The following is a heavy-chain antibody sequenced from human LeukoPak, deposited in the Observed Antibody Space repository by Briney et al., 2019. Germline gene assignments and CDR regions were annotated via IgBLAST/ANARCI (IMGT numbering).Heavy chain of an antibody. CDR2: ISTSSRYI. V-gene: IGHV3-21*01. CDR1: GFTFNKYA. D-gene: IGHD3-22*01. CDR3: ASAPAYESSGYYPWYFDY. J-gene: IGHJ4*02. Sequence: PGGSLRLSCAASGFTFNKYAMHWVRQAPGKGLEWVSSISTSSRYIYYADSVKGRFTISRDNAKNSLYLQMNSLRAEDTAVYYCASAPAYESSGYYPWYFDYWGQGTLVTVSS.